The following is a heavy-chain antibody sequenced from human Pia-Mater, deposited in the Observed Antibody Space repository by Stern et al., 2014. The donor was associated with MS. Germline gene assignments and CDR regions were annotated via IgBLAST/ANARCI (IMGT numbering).Heavy chain of an antibody. V-gene: IGHV1-69*01. CDR3: ARASERSGYYPDYFQY. CDR1: GGTFSNYA. J-gene: IGHJ1*01. Sequence: MQLVESGPEVKKPGSSVKVSCKASGGTFSNYAISWVRQAPGQGLEWMGGLIIIFDTANYAQKFQGRVTISADESTSTAYMELSSLRSKDTAVYYCARASERSGYYPDYFQYWGQGTPVTVSS. D-gene: IGHD3-22*01. CDR2: LIIIFDTA.